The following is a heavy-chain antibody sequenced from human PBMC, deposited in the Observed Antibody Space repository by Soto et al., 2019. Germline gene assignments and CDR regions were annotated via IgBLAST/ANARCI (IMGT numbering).Heavy chain of an antibody. D-gene: IGHD4-4*01. J-gene: IGHJ6*02. V-gene: IGHV1-69*01. CDR3: ARDYAYSNYLSYYYYGMDV. CDR1: GGTFSSYA. CDR2: IIPIFGTA. Sequence: QVQLVQSGAEVKKPGSSVKVSCKASGGTFSSYAISWVRQAPGQGLEWMGGIIPIFGTANYAQKFQGRVTITAYESTSTAYMELSSLRSEDTAVYYCARDYAYSNYLSYYYYGMDVWGQGTTVTVSS.